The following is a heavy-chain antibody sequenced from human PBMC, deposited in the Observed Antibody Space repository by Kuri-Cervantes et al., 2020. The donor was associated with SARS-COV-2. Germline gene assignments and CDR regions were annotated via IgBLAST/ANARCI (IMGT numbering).Heavy chain of an antibody. CDR1: GFTFSNAW. J-gene: IGHJ5*02. CDR3: TTDPIVVVPGAIVA. CDR2: IKSKIDGGTT. V-gene: IGHV3-15*01. D-gene: IGHD2-2*02. Sequence: GESLKISCAASGFTFSNAWMSWVRQAPGKGLEWAGRIKSKIDGGTTDYAAPVKGRFTISRDDSKNTLYLQMNSLKAEDTAVYYCTTDPIVVVPGAIVAWGQGTLVTVSS.